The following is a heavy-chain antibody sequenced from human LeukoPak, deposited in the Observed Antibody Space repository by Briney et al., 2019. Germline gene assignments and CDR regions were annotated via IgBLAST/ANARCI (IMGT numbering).Heavy chain of an antibody. CDR1: GFTSSSYS. Sequence: PGGSLRLSCAASGFTSSSYSMNWVRQAPGKGLEWVSSISSSSSYIYYADSVKGRFTISRDNAKNSLYLQMNSLRAEDTAVYYCARDLSSYYYDSSGYYLDYWGQGTLVTVSS. V-gene: IGHV3-21*01. CDR3: ARDLSSYYYDSSGYYLDY. D-gene: IGHD3-22*01. CDR2: ISSSSSYI. J-gene: IGHJ4*02.